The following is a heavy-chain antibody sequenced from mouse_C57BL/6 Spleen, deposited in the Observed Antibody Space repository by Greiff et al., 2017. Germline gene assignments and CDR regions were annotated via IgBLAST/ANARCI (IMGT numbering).Heavy chain of an antibody. CDR3: AIEDSSGYVFAD. CDR2: INYDGSST. Sequence: DVQLVESEGGLVQPGSSMKLSCTASGFTFRDYYMAWVRQVPEKGLEWVENINYDGSSTSYLDSLKSRFIISRANAKNILYLQMSRLKSEDTATYYCAIEDSSGYVFADWGQGTLVTVAA. J-gene: IGHJ3*01. V-gene: IGHV5-16*01. CDR1: GFTFRDYY. D-gene: IGHD3-2*02.